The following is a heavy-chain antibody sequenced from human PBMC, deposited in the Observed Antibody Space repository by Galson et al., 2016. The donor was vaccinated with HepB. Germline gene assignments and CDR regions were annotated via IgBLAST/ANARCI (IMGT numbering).Heavy chain of an antibody. Sequence: SLRLSCAASGFTFSSYSMTWVRQTPGKGLQWVSVISGGGDITDYAGSVKGRFTISRDNSKNTLYLQMNSLRAEDTAIYYWSKGGRRDAYNDWGQGTLVTVSS. CDR2: ISGGGDIT. D-gene: IGHD5-24*01. V-gene: IGHV3-23*01. CDR1: GFTFSSYS. CDR3: SKGGRRDAYND. J-gene: IGHJ4*02.